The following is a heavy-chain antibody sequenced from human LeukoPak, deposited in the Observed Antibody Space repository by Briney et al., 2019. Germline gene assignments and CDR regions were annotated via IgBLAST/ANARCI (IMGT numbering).Heavy chain of an antibody. CDR3: ARDLTRYDYSNSGPVDY. V-gene: IGHV1/OR15-1*04. D-gene: IGHD4-11*01. J-gene: IGHJ4*02. Sequence: ASVKVSCKASGYIFTDYYMHWVRQAPGQELGWMGRINPNSGGTNYAQKFQGRVTMTRDTSISTAYMELRSLRSDDTAVYYCARDLTRYDYSNSGPVDYWGQGTLVTVSS. CDR1: GYIFTDYY. CDR2: INPNSGGT.